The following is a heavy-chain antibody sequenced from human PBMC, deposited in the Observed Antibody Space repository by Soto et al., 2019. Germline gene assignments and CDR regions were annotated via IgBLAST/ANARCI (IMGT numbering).Heavy chain of an antibody. CDR3: ARQCRGVTCHWFAP. CDR1: SGSISSTIYS. V-gene: IGHV4-39*01. D-gene: IGHD2-15*01. CDR2: IFYSGST. J-gene: IGHJ5*02. Sequence: SETLSLTCTVSSGSISSTIYSWDWIRQPPGKGLEWIGSIFYSGSTYYNPSLKSRVTISVDTSKNQFSLTLTSVTAADTAVYYCARQCRGVTCHWFAPWGQGTLVTVSS.